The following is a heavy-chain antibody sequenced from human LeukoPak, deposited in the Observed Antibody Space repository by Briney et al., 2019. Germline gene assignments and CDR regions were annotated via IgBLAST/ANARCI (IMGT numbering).Heavy chain of an antibody. D-gene: IGHD6-13*01. Sequence: GGSLRLSCTASGFTFSDYGMHWVRQAPGKGLEWVAFIRYDGSNKYYADSVKGRFSISRDNSKNTLYLQMNSLRAEDTAVYYCARDLLAAALWGQGTMVTVSS. CDR3: ARDLLAAAL. CDR1: GFTFSDYG. CDR2: IRYDGSNK. V-gene: IGHV3-30*02. J-gene: IGHJ3*01.